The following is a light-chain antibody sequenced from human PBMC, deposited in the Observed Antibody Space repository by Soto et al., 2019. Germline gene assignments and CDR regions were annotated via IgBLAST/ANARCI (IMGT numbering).Light chain of an antibody. CDR3: QQRST. Sequence: EIVLTQSPATLSLSPGERATLSCRASQSVSSYLAWYQQKPGQAPRLLIYDASNRATGIPARFSGSGSGTDFTLTISSLEPEDLAVYYCQQRSTFGQGTKVEIK. V-gene: IGKV3-11*01. CDR2: DAS. CDR1: QSVSSY. J-gene: IGKJ1*01.